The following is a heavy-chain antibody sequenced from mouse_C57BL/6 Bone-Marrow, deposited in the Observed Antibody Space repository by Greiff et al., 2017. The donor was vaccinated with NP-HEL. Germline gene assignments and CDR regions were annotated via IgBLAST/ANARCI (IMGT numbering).Heavy chain of an antibody. J-gene: IGHJ2*01. CDR2: IYPGDGDT. V-gene: IGHV1-82*01. CDR1: GYAFSSSW. CDR3: ASTTPLDY. D-gene: IGHD1-1*01. Sequence: QVQLQQSGPELVKPGASVKISCKASGYAFSSSWMNWVKPRPGKGLEWIGRIYPGDGDTNYNGKFKGKATLTADKSSSTAYMQLSSLTSEDSAVYFCASTTPLDYWGQGTTLTVSS.